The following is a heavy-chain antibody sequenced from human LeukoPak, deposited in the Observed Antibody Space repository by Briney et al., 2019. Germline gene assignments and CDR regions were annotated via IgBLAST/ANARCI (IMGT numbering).Heavy chain of an antibody. V-gene: IGHV4-59*01. J-gene: IGHJ6*03. D-gene: IGHD6-13*01. Sequence: SETLSLTCTVSGGSISTYYWSWIRQPPGKGLEWIGYIYYSGSTNYNPSLKSRVTISVDTSKNQFSLKLSSVTAADTAVYYCARDRIAAAADYYYYYYMDVWGKGTTVTVSS. CDR2: IYYSGST. CDR1: GGSISTYY. CDR3: ARDRIAAAADYYYYYYMDV.